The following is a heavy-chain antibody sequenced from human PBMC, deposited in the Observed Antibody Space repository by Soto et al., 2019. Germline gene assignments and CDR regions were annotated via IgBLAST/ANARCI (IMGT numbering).Heavy chain of an antibody. D-gene: IGHD6-13*01. CDR1: GGSFSGYY. Sequence: SETLSLTCAVYGGSFSGYYWSWIRQPPGKGLEWIGEINHSGSTNYNPSLKSRVTISVDTSKNQFSLKLSSVTAADTAGYYCARGGTYSSSWYGGRLSVSQWFDPWGQGTLVTVSS. V-gene: IGHV4-34*01. CDR3: ARGGTYSSSWYGGRLSVSQWFDP. CDR2: INHSGST. J-gene: IGHJ5*02.